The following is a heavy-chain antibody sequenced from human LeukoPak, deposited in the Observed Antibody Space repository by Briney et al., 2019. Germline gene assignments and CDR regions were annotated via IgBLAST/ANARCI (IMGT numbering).Heavy chain of an antibody. J-gene: IGHJ5*02. CDR2: INHSGST. CDR3: ARVRFLEWLWFDT. Sequence: SETLSLTCAVYGGSFSGYYWSWIRQPPGKGLEWIGEINHSGSTNYNPSLKSRVTISVDTSKNQFSLKLSSVTAADTAVYYCARVRFLEWLWFDTWGQGTLVTVSS. V-gene: IGHV4-34*01. D-gene: IGHD3-3*01. CDR1: GGSFSGYY.